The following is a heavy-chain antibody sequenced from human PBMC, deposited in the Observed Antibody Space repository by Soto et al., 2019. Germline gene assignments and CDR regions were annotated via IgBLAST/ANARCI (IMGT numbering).Heavy chain of an antibody. J-gene: IGHJ6*02. CDR3: ARGAPYASSGSGSLQRYYYYYGLDV. V-gene: IGHV3-30-3*01. CDR1: GFTFSSYT. CDR2: ISHDGNNK. Sequence: QVQLVESGGGVVQPGRSLRLSCEASGFTFSSYTMHWVRQAPGKGLQWVALISHDGNNKYYADSVMGRFTLSRDNSKRTLYLEVNSLRGEDTAVYFCARGAPYASSGSGSLQRYYYYYGLDVWGQGTTVTASS. D-gene: IGHD3-22*01.